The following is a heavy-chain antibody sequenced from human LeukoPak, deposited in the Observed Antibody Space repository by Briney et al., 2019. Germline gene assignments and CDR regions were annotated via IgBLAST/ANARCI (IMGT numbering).Heavy chain of an antibody. CDR3: ARSRSGSYFFDY. J-gene: IGHJ4*02. CDR1: GFTFSSYA. D-gene: IGHD1-26*01. CDR2: IYYSGST. Sequence: PGGSLRLSCAASGFTFSSYAMSWVRQPPGKGLEWIGYIYYSGSTNYNPSLKSRVTISVDTSKNQFSLKLSSVTAADTAVYYCARSRSGSYFFDYWGQGTLVTVSS. V-gene: IGHV4-59*01.